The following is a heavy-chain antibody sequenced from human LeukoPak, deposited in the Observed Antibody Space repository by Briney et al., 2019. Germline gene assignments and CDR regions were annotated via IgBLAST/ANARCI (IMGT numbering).Heavy chain of an antibody. Sequence: GGSLRLSCTTSGFTFSSSAMTWVRQAPGKGLEWVSSISTSSTYIYYADSLKGRFTISRDNAKNSLSLQMNSLRAEDTAVYYCARHRTASDYWGQGTLVTVSS. CDR3: ARHRTASDY. J-gene: IGHJ4*02. D-gene: IGHD3-16*02. CDR2: ISTSSTYI. V-gene: IGHV3-21*01. CDR1: GFTFSSSA.